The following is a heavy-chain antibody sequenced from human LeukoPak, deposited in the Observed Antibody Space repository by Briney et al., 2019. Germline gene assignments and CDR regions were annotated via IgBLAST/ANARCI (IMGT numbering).Heavy chain of an antibody. CDR1: GSTFSTYG. V-gene: IGHV3-33*01. CDR3: ARDHNWGNEVDY. Sequence: PGRSLRLSCAASGSTFSTYGMHWVRQAPGKGLEWVAVIWYDGSNKYYADSVKGRFTISRDNSKNTLYLQMNSLRAEDTAVYYCARDHNWGNEVDYWGQGTLVTVSS. D-gene: IGHD7-27*01. CDR2: IWYDGSNK. J-gene: IGHJ4*02.